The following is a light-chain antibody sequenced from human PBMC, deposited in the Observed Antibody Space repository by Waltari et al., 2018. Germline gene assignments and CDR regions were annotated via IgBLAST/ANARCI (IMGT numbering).Light chain of an antibody. J-gene: IGKJ4*01. CDR1: QSVNSD. CDR3: QQYKSWPPLT. Sequence: VLTQSPLTLSVSTGDRATLACRASQSVNSDLAWYQQKPGQPPSLLMYDASTRATDIPARFSGSGSGTEFTLTISSLQSDDFAVYYCQQYKSWPPLTFGGGTKVEIK. V-gene: IGKV3-15*01. CDR2: DAS.